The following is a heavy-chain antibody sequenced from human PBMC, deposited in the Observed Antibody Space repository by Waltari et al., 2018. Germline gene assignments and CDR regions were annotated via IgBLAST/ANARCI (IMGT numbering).Heavy chain of an antibody. CDR1: GGTFSSYP. CDR2: VLTIFGTA. Sequence: QVQLVQSGAEVKKPGSSVKVSCKASGGTFSSYPISWVRPAPGQGREWVGRVLTIFGTANYAQKFQGRVTITADESTSTGYMELGSLRSEDTAVYYCARGPGYSSSWFDYWGQGTLVTVSS. D-gene: IGHD6-13*01. CDR3: ARGPGYSSSWFDY. J-gene: IGHJ4*02. V-gene: IGHV1-69*15.